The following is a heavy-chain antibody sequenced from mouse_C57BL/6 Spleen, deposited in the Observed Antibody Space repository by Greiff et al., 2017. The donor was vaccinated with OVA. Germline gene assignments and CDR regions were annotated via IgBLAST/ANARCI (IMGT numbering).Heavy chain of an antibody. CDR1: GFTFSSYA. V-gene: IGHV5-4*01. CDR3: ARDRITTVLDY. Sequence: EVKVIESGGGLVKPGGSLKLSCAASGFTFSSYAMSWVRQTPEKRLEWVATISDGGSYTYYPDNVKGRFTISRDNAKNNLYLQMSHLKSEDTAMYYCARDRITTVLDYWGQGTTLTVSS. J-gene: IGHJ2*01. CDR2: ISDGGSYT. D-gene: IGHD1-1*01.